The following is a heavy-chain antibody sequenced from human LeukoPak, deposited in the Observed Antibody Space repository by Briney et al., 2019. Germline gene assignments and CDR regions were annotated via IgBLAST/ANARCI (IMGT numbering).Heavy chain of an antibody. CDR3: VRTPPNWGFDY. D-gene: IGHD7-27*01. J-gene: IGHJ4*02. V-gene: IGHV1-8*02. CDR1: GGTFSSYA. Sequence: ASVKVSCKASGGTFSSYAINWVRQATGQGLEWLGWMSPNGGDTGYAQKFQGRVTMTSDSSISTAYMELSSLRSEDTAIYYCVRTPPNWGFDYWGQGTLVTVSS. CDR2: MSPNGGDT.